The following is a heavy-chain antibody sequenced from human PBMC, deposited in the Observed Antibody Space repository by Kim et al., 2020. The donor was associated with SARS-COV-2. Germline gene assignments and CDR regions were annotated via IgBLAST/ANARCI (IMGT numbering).Heavy chain of an antibody. J-gene: IGHJ4*02. V-gene: IGHV3-74*01. D-gene: IGHD2-15*01. Sequence: ADDVKGRFTISRDNARNTVHLQMNSLRADDTAVYYCSRSRGHCSGGACSLWGQGTLVTVSS. CDR3: SRSRGHCSGGACSL.